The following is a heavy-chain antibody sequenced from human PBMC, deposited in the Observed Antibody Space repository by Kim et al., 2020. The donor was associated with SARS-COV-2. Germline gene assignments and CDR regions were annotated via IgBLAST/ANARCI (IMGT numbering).Heavy chain of an antibody. V-gene: IGHV1-8*01. CDR3: LRTSSDDGEDY. D-gene: IGHD4-17*01. Sequence: ASVKVSCKASGYTFTSYDINWVRQATGQGLEWMGWMNPSSGNAGYAQKFQDRVTMTRTTSTSTAYMELSSLRSEDTAVYYCLRTSSDDGEDYWGQGTLVTVSS. J-gene: IGHJ4*02. CDR1: GYTFTSYD. CDR2: MNPSSGNA.